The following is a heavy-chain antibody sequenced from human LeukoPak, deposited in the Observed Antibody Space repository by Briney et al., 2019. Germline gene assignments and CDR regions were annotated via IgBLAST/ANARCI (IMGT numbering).Heavy chain of an antibody. J-gene: IGHJ4*02. D-gene: IGHD3-10*01. CDR2: INHSGST. V-gene: IGHV4-34*01. CDR1: GGSFSGDY. Sequence: SETLSLTCAVYGGSFSGDYRSWIRQPPGKGLEWIGEINHSGSTNYNPSLKSRVTISVDTSKNQFSLKLSSVTAADTAVYYCARGRGPLLWFGELWGQGTLVTVSS. CDR3: ARGRGPLLWFGEL.